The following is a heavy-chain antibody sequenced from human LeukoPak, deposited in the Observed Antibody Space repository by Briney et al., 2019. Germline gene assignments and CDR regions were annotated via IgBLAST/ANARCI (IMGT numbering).Heavy chain of an antibody. J-gene: IGHJ4*02. D-gene: IGHD2-15*01. V-gene: IGHV4-34*01. CDR2: INHRGSS. Sequence: SETLSLTCAVYGESFSAYFWNWIRQAPGKPLEYIGEINHRGSSHYNPSLKTRVTLSVDTSKNQFSLKLTSVTAADTAVYFCARGSSFNGYCSAGACDAGYYDSWGQGTPVTVSS. CDR3: ARGSSFNGYCSAGACDAGYYDS. CDR1: GESFSAYF.